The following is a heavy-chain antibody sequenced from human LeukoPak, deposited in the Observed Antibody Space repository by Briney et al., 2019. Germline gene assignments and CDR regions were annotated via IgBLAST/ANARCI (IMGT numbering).Heavy chain of an antibody. J-gene: IGHJ4*02. CDR2: IYHSGST. V-gene: IGHV4-38-2*01. D-gene: IGHD4/OR15-4a*01. CDR1: GYSISSGYY. Sequence: SETLSLTCAVSGYSISSGYYWGWIRQPPGKGLEWIGSIYHSGSTYYNPSLKGRVTISVDTSKNQFSLKLSSVTAADTAVYYCARYGGPFDYWGQGTLVTVSS. CDR3: ARYGGPFDY.